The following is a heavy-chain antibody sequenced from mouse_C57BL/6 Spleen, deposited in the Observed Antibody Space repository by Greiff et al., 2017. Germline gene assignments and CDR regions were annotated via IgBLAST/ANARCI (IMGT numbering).Heavy chain of an antibody. V-gene: IGHV2-9-1*01. Sequence: VQLVESGPGLVAPSQSLSITYTVSGFSLTSYAISWVRQPPGKGLEWLGVIWTGGGTHYNSALKSRLSISKDNSKSQVFLKMNSLQTDDTARYYCARFYYDYLYAMDYWGQGTSVTVSS. J-gene: IGHJ4*01. CDR3: ARFYYDYLYAMDY. CDR2: IWTGGGT. D-gene: IGHD2-4*01. CDR1: GFSLTSYA.